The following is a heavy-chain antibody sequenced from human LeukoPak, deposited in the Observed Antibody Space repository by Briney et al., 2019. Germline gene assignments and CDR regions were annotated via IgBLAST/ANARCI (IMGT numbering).Heavy chain of an antibody. CDR2: IWYDGSNK. V-gene: IGHV3-33*08. D-gene: IGHD3-10*01. J-gene: IGHJ4*02. Sequence: PGGSLTLSCAASGFTFSSYWMHWVRQAPGKGLEWVVVIWYDGSNKYYADSVKGRFTISRDNSKNTLYLQMNSLRAEDTAVYYCARRIYGSGSFEIDYWGQGTLVTVSS. CDR3: ARRIYGSGSFEIDY. CDR1: GFTFSSYW.